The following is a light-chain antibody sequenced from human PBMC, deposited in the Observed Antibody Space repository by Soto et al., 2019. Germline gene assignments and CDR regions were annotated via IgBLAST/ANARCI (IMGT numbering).Light chain of an antibody. CDR1: QSVSNNY. Sequence: VLTQSPGTLSLSPWERATLSCRASQSVSNNYLAWYQQKPDQAPRLLIYGASSRATGIPDRFAGSGSGTDFTLTISRLEPEDFAVYYCQQYGSSPRTFGQGTKVEVK. V-gene: IGKV3-20*01. CDR3: QQYGSSPRT. CDR2: GAS. J-gene: IGKJ1*01.